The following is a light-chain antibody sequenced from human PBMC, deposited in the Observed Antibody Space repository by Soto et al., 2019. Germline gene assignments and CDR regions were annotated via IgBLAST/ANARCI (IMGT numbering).Light chain of an antibody. Sequence: DIQMTQSPSSLSAFVGDRVTITCRASQSIASYVNCYQQELGKAPKLLIYAASRLQSGVPLRFSGSRSGTEFTLTISSLQPEDFATYYCQQSYSTPPAFGQGTKVEV. J-gene: IGKJ1*01. CDR3: QQSYSTPPA. CDR2: AAS. V-gene: IGKV1-39*01. CDR1: QSIASY.